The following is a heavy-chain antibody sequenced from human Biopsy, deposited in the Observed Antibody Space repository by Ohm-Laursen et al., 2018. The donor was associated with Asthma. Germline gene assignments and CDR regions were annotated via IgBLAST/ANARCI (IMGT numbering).Heavy chain of an antibody. Sequence: SDTLSLTCTVSGGSIRSHDWTWIRLPPGKGLEYIGDVSHTGSTNYNPSLKSRVSISLDTSKNQFSLSLTSVTAADTAVYYCARTTYGDDGFDPWGQGTLVTVSS. V-gene: IGHV4-59*07. D-gene: IGHD4-17*01. J-gene: IGHJ5*02. CDR3: ARTTYGDDGFDP. CDR1: GGSIRSHD. CDR2: VSHTGST.